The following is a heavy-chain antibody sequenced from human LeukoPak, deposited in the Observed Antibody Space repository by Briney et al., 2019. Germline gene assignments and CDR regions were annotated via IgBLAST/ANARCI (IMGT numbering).Heavy chain of an antibody. J-gene: IGHJ6*02. CDR2: IYYSGST. V-gene: IGHV4-59*08. CDR3: ARQGPYNWNYYYYYGMDV. D-gene: IGHD1-20*01. Sequence: SETLSLTCTVSGGSISSYYWSWIRQPPGKGLEWIGYIYYSGSTNYNPSLKSRVTISVDTSKNQFSLKLSSVTAADTAVYYCARQGPYNWNYYYYYGMDVWGQGTTVTVSS. CDR1: GGSISSYY.